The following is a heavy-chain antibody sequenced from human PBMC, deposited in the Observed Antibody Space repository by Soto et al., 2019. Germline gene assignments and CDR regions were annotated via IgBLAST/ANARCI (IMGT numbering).Heavy chain of an antibody. CDR3: ASQQWLGVPGY. D-gene: IGHD6-19*01. Sequence: SVKVSCKASGGTFSSYTISWVRQAPGQGLEWMGRIIPILGIANYAQKFQGRVTITADKSTSTAYMELSSLRSEDTAVYYCASQQWLGVPGYWGQGTLVTVSS. J-gene: IGHJ4*02. V-gene: IGHV1-69*02. CDR2: IIPILGIA. CDR1: GGTFSSYT.